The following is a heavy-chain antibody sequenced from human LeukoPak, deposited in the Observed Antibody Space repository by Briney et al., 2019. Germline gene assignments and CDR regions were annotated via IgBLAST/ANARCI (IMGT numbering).Heavy chain of an antibody. CDR3: GRYYVMDV. CDR2: ISDSGGST. Sequence: GGSLRLSCEASGFTFSSYAMSWVRQAPTKGLEWVSTISDSGGSTYYADSVKGRFTISRDNSKSTLYMQMNSLRAEDTAVYYCGRYYVMDVWGQGTSVTVSS. J-gene: IGHJ6*02. V-gene: IGHV3-23*01. CDR1: GFTFSSYA.